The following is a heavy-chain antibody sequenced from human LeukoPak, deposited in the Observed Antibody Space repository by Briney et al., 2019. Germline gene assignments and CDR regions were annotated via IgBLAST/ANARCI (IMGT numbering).Heavy chain of an antibody. V-gene: IGHV4-59*12. J-gene: IGHJ4*02. CDR1: GGSISSFY. CDR2: MSYSGTT. CDR3: ARASFESYWGFDY. D-gene: IGHD1-26*01. Sequence: SGTLSLTCTVAGGSISSFYWSWLRQPPGKELEWIGYMSYSGTTKYNPSLKSRLTISMDASKNQFSLKLSSVTAADTAVYYCARASFESYWGFDYWGQGTLVTVSS.